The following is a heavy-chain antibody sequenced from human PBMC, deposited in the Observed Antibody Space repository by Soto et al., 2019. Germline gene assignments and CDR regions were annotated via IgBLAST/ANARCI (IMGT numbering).Heavy chain of an antibody. CDR3: ARHASDAFDI. Sequence: SETLSLTCTVSGGSMSNGYYYWSWVRQNPGKGLEWIGHIYHSGRTYYNPSLKSRVGILVDTSKNQFSLNLNSVTAADTAVYYCARHASDAFDIWGQGTMVTVSS. J-gene: IGHJ3*02. CDR1: GGSMSNGYYY. V-gene: IGHV4-31*03. CDR2: IYHSGRT.